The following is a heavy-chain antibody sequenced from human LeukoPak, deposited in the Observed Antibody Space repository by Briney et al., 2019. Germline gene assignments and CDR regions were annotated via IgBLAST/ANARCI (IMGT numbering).Heavy chain of an antibody. Sequence: GGSLRLSCAAPGFTFSSYSMNWVRQAPGKGLEWVSSISSSSSYIYYADSVKGRFTISRDNAKNSLYLQMNSLRAEDTAVYYCARGLNPTSGSYRPGCAFDIWGQGTMVTVSS. CDR2: ISSSSSYI. D-gene: IGHD1-26*01. V-gene: IGHV3-21*01. J-gene: IGHJ3*02. CDR1: GFTFSSYS. CDR3: ARGLNPTSGSYRPGCAFDI.